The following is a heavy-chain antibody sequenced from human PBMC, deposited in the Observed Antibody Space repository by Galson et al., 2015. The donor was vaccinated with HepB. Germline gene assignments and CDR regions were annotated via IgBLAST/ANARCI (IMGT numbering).Heavy chain of an antibody. CDR2: ISGSGGST. CDR1: GFTFSNYW. CDR3: ARDWLAAVFDY. D-gene: IGHD6-13*01. J-gene: IGHJ4*02. V-gene: IGHV3-21*01. Sequence: SLRLSCAASGFTFSNYWMHWVRQAPGKGLEWVSAISGSGGSTYYADSVKGRFTISRDNAKNSLYLQMNSLRAEDTAVYYCARDWLAAVFDYWGQGTLVTVSS.